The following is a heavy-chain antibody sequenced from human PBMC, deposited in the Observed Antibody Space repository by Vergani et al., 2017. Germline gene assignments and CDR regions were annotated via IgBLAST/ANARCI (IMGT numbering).Heavy chain of an antibody. J-gene: IGHJ6*02. CDR3: ARAYYYDSSGYYLYYYYGMDV. CDR1: GGSISSGDYY. V-gene: IGHV4-30-4*08. D-gene: IGHD3-22*01. Sequence: QVQLQESGPGLVKPSQTLSLTCTFSGGSISSGDYYWSWIRQPPGKGLEWIGYIYYSGSTYYNPSLKSRVTISVDTSKNQFSLKLSSVTAADTAVYYCARAYYYDSSGYYLYYYYGMDVWGQGTTVTVSS. CDR2: IYYSGST.